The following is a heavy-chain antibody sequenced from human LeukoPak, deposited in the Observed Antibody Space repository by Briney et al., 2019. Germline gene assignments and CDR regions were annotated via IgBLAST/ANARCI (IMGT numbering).Heavy chain of an antibody. CDR2: IYPGDSDT. CDR1: GYSFTSYW. D-gene: IGHD3-10*01. CDR3: ARSSHYYYGSGPLHAYYFDY. V-gene: IGHV5-51*01. Sequence: KIGESLKISCKGSGYSFTSYWIGWVRQKPGKGLEWMGIIYPGDSDTRNSPSLQGQVIISVDKSISTAYLQWSSLKASDTAMYYCARSSHYYYGSGPLHAYYFDYWGQGTLVTVSS. J-gene: IGHJ4*02.